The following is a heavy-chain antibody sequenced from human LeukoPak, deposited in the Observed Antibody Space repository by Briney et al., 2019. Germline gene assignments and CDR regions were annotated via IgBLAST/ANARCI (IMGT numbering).Heavy chain of an antibody. V-gene: IGHV4-59*01. J-gene: IGHJ6*02. CDR3: ARDAPLRYFDWLYGMDV. CDR2: IYTSGST. D-gene: IGHD3-9*01. Sequence: SETLSLTCTVSGGSISSYYWSWIRQPPGKGLEWIGYIYTSGSTNYNPSLKSRVTISVDTSKNQFSPKLSSVTAADTAVYYCARDAPLRYFDWLYGMDVWGQGTTVTVSS. CDR1: GGSISSYY.